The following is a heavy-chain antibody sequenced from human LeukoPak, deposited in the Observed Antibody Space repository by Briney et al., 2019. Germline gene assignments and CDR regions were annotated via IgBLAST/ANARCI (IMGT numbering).Heavy chain of an antibody. D-gene: IGHD5-18*01. J-gene: IGHJ6*03. V-gene: IGHV3-53*01. CDR3: ARVNSYGYSYYYYYYMDV. CDR2: IYSGGST. Sequence: GGSLRLSCAASGFTVSSNYMSWVRQAPGKGLEWISVIYSGGSTYYADSVKGRFTISRDNSKNTLYLQMNSLRAEDTAVYYCARVNSYGYSYYYYYYMDVWGKGTTVTVSS. CDR1: GFTVSSNY.